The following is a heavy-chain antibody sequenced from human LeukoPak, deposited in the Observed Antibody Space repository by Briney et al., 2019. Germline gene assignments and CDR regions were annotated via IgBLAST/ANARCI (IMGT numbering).Heavy chain of an antibody. V-gene: IGHV1-69*04. D-gene: IGHD5-24*01. CDR1: GGTFSSYA. CDR3: ARASRDGYNYILDY. J-gene: IGHJ4*02. Sequence: GASVKVSCKASGGTFSSYAISWVRQAPEQGLEWMGRIIPILGIANYAQKFQGRVTITADKSTSTAYMELSSLRSEDTAVYYCARASRDGYNYILDYWGQGTLVTVSS. CDR2: IIPILGIA.